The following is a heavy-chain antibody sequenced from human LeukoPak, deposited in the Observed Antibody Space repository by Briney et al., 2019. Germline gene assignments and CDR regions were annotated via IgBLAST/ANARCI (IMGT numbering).Heavy chain of an antibody. CDR1: GFTFSTYS. J-gene: IGHJ4*02. V-gene: IGHV3-30*02. CDR3: AKAYDFWSGYLFDY. CDR2: IRYDGSNK. D-gene: IGHD3-3*01. Sequence: GRSLRLSCAVSGFTFSTYSIHWVRQAPGKGLEWVAFIRYDGSNKYYADSVKGRFTISRDNSKNTLYLQMNSLRAEDTAVYYCAKAYDFWSGYLFDYWGQGTLVTVSS.